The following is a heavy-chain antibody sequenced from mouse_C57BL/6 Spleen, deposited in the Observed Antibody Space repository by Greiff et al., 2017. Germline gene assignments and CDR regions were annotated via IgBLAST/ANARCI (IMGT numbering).Heavy chain of an antibody. CDR2: IDPEDGDT. CDR3: TSLYYYGSYAMDY. CDR1: GFNIKDYY. Sequence: VQLQQSGAELVRPGASVKLSCTASGFNIKDYYMHWVKQRPEQGLEWIGRIDPEDGDTEYAPKFQGKATMTADTSSNTAYLQLSSLTSEDTAVYYCTSLYYYGSYAMDYWGQGTSVTVSS. J-gene: IGHJ4*01. D-gene: IGHD1-1*01. V-gene: IGHV14-1*01.